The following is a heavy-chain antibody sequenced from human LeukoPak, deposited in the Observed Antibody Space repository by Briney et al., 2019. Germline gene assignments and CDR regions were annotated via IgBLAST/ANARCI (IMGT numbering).Heavy chain of an antibody. CDR1: GFTFSTYG. J-gene: IGHJ4*02. CDR3: AKRLVGGYSYGPLDY. V-gene: IGHV3-30*18. Sequence: SGGSLRLSCAASGFTFSTYGMHWLRQAPGRGLEWVTVISNDGIKDHYADSVKGRFTISRDNPKNTLYLQVNSLRTEDTAVYYCAKRLVGGYSYGPLDYWGQGTLVTVSS. D-gene: IGHD5-18*01. CDR2: ISNDGIKD.